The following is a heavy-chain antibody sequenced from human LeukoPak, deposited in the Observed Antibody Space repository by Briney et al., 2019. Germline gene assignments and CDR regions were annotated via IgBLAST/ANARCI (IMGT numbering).Heavy chain of an antibody. CDR3: ARVMYYYGSGSPGYYYGMDV. J-gene: IGHJ6*02. D-gene: IGHD3-10*01. CDR2: TYYRSKWYN. V-gene: IGHV6-1*01. Sequence: SQTLSLTCAISGDSVSSNSAAWHWIRQSPSRGLEWLGRTYYRSKWYNDYAVSVKSRITINPDTSKNQFSLQLNSVTPEDTAVYYCARVMYYYGSGSPGYYYGMDVWGQGTTVTVSS. CDR1: GDSVSSNSAA.